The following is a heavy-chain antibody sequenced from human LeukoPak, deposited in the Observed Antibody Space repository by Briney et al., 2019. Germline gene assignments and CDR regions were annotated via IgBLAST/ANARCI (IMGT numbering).Heavy chain of an antibody. CDR1: GFTFSSYA. Sequence: KSGGSLRLSCAASGFTFSSYAMSWVRQAPGKGLEWVSSISSSSSYINYADSVKGRFTISRDNAKNLLYLQMNSLRAEDTAVYYCARRTTEGHFDLWGRGTLVTVSS. V-gene: IGHV3-21*06. CDR2: ISSSSSYI. CDR3: ARRTTEGHFDL. D-gene: IGHD4-17*01. J-gene: IGHJ2*01.